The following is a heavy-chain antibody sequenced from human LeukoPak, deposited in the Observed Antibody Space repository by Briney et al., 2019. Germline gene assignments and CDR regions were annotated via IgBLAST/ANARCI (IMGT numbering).Heavy chain of an antibody. CDR2: ISDNEEVP. J-gene: IGHJ4*02. CDR3: ARHDSFIPY. V-gene: IGHV3-23*01. D-gene: IGHD5-18*01. Sequence: PGGSLRLSCPASGFNFNYFAMSCVRQAPGKGLEWVSGISDNEEVPYYTDSVKGRFTISRDNAKNTVYLQLNNLRADDTAVYFCARHDSFIPYWGQGTLVSVSS. CDR1: GFNFNYFA.